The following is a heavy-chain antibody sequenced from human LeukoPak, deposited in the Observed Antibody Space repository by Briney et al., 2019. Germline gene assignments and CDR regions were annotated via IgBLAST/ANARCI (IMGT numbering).Heavy chain of an antibody. CDR1: GFTSSSYS. Sequence: GGSLRLSCAASGFTSSSYSMNWVRQAPGKGLEWVSYISSSSSTIYYADSVKGRFTISRDNAKNSLYLQMNSLRAEDTAVYYCAREGIAARRTFDYWGQGTLVTVSS. CDR3: AREGIAARRTFDY. V-gene: IGHV3-48*01. D-gene: IGHD6-6*01. J-gene: IGHJ4*02. CDR2: ISSSSSTI.